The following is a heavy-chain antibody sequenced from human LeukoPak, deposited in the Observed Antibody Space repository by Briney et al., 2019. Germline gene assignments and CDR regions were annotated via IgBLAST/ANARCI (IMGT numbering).Heavy chain of an antibody. CDR3: ARFTPQGYGWGGYNRFDP. Sequence: PSETLSLTCAVYGGSFSGYYWSWIRQPPGKGLEWIGEINHSGSTNYDPSFKRRLTISVDTSKNQFSLRLSSVTAADTAVYYCARFTPQGYGWGGYNRFDPWGQGTLVTVSS. V-gene: IGHV4-34*01. J-gene: IGHJ5*02. D-gene: IGHD3-16*01. CDR2: INHSGST. CDR1: GGSFSGYY.